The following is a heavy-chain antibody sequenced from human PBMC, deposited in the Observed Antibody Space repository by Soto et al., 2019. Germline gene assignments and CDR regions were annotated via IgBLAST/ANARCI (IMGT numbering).Heavy chain of an antibody. D-gene: IGHD1-26*01. CDR3: ASRVGATEGDAIDI. V-gene: IGHV3-30-3*01. CDR1: GFTFSSYA. J-gene: IGHJ3*02. CDR2: ISYDGSNK. Sequence: PGGSLRLSCAASGFTFSSYAMHWVRQAPGKGLEWVAVISYDGSNKYYADSVKGRFTISRDNSKNTLYLQMNSLRAEDTAVYYCASRVGATEGDAIDIWGQGTMVTVSS.